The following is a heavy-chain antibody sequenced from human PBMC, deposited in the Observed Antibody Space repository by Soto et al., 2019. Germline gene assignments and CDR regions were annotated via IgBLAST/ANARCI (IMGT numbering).Heavy chain of an antibody. V-gene: IGHV1-18*01. CDR2: INDFNGKT. J-gene: IGHJ4*02. CDR1: GYTFTNYG. CDR3: ARAKPDSFDTSAGDY. D-gene: IGHD3-22*01. Sequence: ASVKVSCKASGYTFTNYGISWVRQAPGQGLEWMGWINDFNGKTNYAQKFQGRVTMTTDTSTSTAYMELRSLRSDDTAVYYCARAKPDSFDTSAGDYWGLGTLVTVSS.